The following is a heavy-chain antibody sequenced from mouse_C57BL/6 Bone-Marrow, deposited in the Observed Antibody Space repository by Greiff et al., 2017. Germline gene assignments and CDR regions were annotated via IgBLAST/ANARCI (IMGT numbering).Heavy chain of an antibody. D-gene: IGHD1-1*01. CDR1: GYTFTSYW. CDR3: ASSPSGSIYGYAMDY. V-gene: IGHV1-50*01. J-gene: IGHJ4*01. Sequence: VQLQQSGAELVKPGASVKLSCKASGYTFTSYWMQWVKQRPGQGLEWIGEIDPSDSYTNYNQKFKGKATLTVDTSSSTAYMQLSSLTSEDSAVYYCASSPSGSIYGYAMDYWGQGTSVTVSS. CDR2: IDPSDSYT.